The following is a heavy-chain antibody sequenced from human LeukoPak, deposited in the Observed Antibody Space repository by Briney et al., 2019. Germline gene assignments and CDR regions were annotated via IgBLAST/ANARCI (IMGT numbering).Heavy chain of an antibody. CDR1: GLTFRNFW. CDR2: IKQDGSGQ. V-gene: IGHV3-7*01. J-gene: IGHJ6*02. CDR3: ARRWLGDPYGMDV. D-gene: IGHD3-10*01. Sequence: GGSLRLSCAASGLTFRNFWMCWVRQAPGKGLEWAATIKQDGSGQYYVDSVKGRFTISRDNAQNSLYLQMNNLRAEDTAVYYCARRWLGDPYGMDVWGQGTTVSVSS.